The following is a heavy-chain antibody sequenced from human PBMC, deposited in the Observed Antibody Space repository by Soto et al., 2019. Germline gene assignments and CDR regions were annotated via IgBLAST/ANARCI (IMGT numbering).Heavy chain of an antibody. CDR1: GGSISSYY. CDR3: ARGRFLEDSYAPDLLGY. CDR2: IYYSGST. D-gene: IGHD3-3*01. V-gene: IGHV4-59*01. J-gene: IGHJ4*02. Sequence: QVQLQESGPGLVKPSETLSLTCTVSGGSISSYYWSWIRQPPGKVLEWSGYIYYSGSTTYNPSLQSRVTISVDTSKNQFSLKLSSVTAADTAVYYWARGRFLEDSYAPDLLGYWGQGTLVTVSS.